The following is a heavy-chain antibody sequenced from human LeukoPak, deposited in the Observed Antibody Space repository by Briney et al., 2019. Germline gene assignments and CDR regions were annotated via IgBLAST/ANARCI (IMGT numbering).Heavy chain of an antibody. Sequence: ASVKVSCKASGYTFTSYGINWVRQATGQGLEWMGWMNPNSGNTGYAQKFQGRVTITRNTSISTAYMELSSLRSEDTAVYYCARGRLVPAAIYYYYYMDVWGKGTTVTVSS. CDR3: ARGRLVPAAIYYYYYMDV. CDR2: MNPNSGNT. J-gene: IGHJ6*03. V-gene: IGHV1-8*03. D-gene: IGHD2-2*02. CDR1: GYTFTSYG.